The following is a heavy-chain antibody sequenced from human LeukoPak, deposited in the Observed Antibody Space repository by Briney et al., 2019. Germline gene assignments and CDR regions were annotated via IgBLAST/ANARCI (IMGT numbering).Heavy chain of an antibody. V-gene: IGHV3-7*01. CDR3: GVVY. CDR2: INKEGSEK. J-gene: IGHJ4*02. CDR1: GFTFDNFW. Sequence: GGSLRLSCAASGFTFDNFWTNWVRQAPGKGLEWVANINKEGSEKYYVDSAEGRFTISRDYARNSLYLQMNSLRSEDTAVYYCGVVYWGRGTLVTVSS.